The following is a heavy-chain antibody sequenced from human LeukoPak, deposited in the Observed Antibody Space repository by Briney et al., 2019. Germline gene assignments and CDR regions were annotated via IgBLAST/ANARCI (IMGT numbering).Heavy chain of an antibody. V-gene: IGHV3-33*01. CDR1: GFTFSSYG. CDR2: IWYDGSKK. J-gene: IGHJ6*02. CDR3: ARGHCSSTSCYAGYYYYYGMDV. D-gene: IGHD2-2*01. Sequence: PGGSLRLSCAASGFTFSSYGMHWVRQAPGKGLEWVAGIWYDGSKKYYADSVKGRFTISRDNSKNTLYLQMNSLRAEDTAVYYCARGHCSSTSCYAGYYYYYGMDVWGQGTTVTVSS.